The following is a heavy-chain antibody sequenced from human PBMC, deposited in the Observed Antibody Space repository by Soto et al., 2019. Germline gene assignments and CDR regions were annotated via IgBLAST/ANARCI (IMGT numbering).Heavy chain of an antibody. CDR3: ARQEITMVRAFNWFDP. CDR2: IYYSGST. J-gene: IGHJ5*02. D-gene: IGHD3-10*01. V-gene: IGHV4-39*01. CDR1: GGSISSSSYY. Sequence: QLQLQESGPGLVKPSETLSLTCTVSGGSISSSSYYWGWIRQPPGKGLEWIGSIYYSGSTYYNPSIKSLVTLSVDTSKNQFSLKLTSVTAADTAVYYCARQEITMVRAFNWFDPWGQGTLVTVSS.